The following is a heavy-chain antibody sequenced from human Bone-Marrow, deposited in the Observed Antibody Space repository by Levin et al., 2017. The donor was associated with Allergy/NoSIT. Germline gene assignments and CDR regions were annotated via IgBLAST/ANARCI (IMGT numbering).Heavy chain of an antibody. D-gene: IGHD3-22*01. CDR1: GYTFIDYW. Sequence: GESLKISCKASGYTFIDYWIGWVRQMPGKGLEWMGIIGPYNSDTRYTPSFEGQITISVDNSISTAYLQWSSLKASDIAMYYCVRLESSAYYDVFHWGQGTLVTVSS. V-gene: IGHV5-51*01. J-gene: IGHJ4*02. CDR3: VRLESSAYYDVFH. CDR2: IGPYNSDT.